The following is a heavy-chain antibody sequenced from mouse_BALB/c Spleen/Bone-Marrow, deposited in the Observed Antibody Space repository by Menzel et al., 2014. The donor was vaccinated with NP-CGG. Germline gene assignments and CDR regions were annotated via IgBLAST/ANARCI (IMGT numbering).Heavy chain of an antibody. CDR3: TREYGNYPFDY. CDR1: GYTFTSYW. D-gene: IGHD2-10*02. Sequence: QVHLQQSGAELVRPGASVKLSCKASGYTFTSYWINWVKQRPGQGLEWIGNIYPSDSYTNYNQKFKDKATLTVDKSSSTAYMQLSSPASEDSAVYYCTREYGNYPFDYWGQGTTLTASS. V-gene: IGHV1-69*02. J-gene: IGHJ2*01. CDR2: IYPSDSYT.